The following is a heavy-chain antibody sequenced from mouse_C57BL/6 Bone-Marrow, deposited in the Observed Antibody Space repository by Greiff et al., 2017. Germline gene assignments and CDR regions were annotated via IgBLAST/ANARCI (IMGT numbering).Heavy chain of an antibody. Sequence: VQLKESGGGLVQPGGSLSLSCAASGFTFTDYYMSWVRQPPGKALEWLGFIRNKANGYTTEYSASVKGRFTISRDNSQSILYLQMNALRAEDSATYYCARYYGSSPYFDYWGQGTTLTVSS. J-gene: IGHJ2*01. D-gene: IGHD1-1*01. CDR3: ARYYGSSPYFDY. CDR1: GFTFTDYY. V-gene: IGHV7-3*01. CDR2: IRNKANGYTT.